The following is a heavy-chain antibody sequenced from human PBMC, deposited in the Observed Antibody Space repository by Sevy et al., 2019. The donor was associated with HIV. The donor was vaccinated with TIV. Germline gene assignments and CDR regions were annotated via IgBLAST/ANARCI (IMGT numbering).Heavy chain of an antibody. CDR3: ASTDRAYCSSNSCYTYYGMDV. Sequence: ASVKVTCKASGGTFSSYAISWVRQAPGQGLEWMGGIIPIFGTANYAQKSQGRVTITADESTSTAYMELSSLRSEDTAVYYWASTDRAYCSSNSCYTYYGMDVWGQGTTVTVSS. CDR1: GGTFSSYA. CDR2: IIPIFGTA. J-gene: IGHJ6*02. D-gene: IGHD2-2*02. V-gene: IGHV1-69*13.